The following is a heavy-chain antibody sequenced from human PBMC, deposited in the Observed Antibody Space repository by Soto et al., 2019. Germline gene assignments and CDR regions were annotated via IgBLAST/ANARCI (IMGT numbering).Heavy chain of an antibody. Sequence: GALRVYCPASVFTFSSNYMSWVRQAPGKGLEWVSVIYSGGSTYYADSVKGRFTISRDNSKNTLYLQMNSLRAEDTAVYYCARGGAARQVYYYGMDVWGQGTTVTVSS. CDR2: IYSGGST. V-gene: IGHV3-53*01. D-gene: IGHD6-6*01. CDR3: ARGGAARQVYYYGMDV. CDR1: VFTFSSNY. J-gene: IGHJ6*02.